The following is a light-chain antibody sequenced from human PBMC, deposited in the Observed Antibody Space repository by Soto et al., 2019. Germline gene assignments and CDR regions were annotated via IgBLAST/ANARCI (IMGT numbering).Light chain of an antibody. CDR2: TVS. Sequence: DIQMTQSPSTLSASVGDRVTITCRTSESVRSWLAWFQQKPGKAPKLLIYTVSSFESGVPSRFSGSGSGTEFTLSISRLQPDDFATYYCQQYNSYSWTFGQGTKVEIK. V-gene: IGKV1-5*03. J-gene: IGKJ1*01. CDR1: ESVRSW. CDR3: QQYNSYSWT.